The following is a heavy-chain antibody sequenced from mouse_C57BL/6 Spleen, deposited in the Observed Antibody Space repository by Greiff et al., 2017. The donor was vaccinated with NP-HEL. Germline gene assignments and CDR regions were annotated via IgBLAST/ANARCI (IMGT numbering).Heavy chain of an antibody. CDR2: ISYDGSN. Sequence: GYISYDGSNNYNPSLKNRISITRDTSKNQFFLKLNSVTTEDTATYYCARLRYRNAMDYWGQGTSVTVSS. CDR3: ARLRYRNAMDY. J-gene: IGHJ4*01. V-gene: IGHV3-6*01. D-gene: IGHD1-1*01.